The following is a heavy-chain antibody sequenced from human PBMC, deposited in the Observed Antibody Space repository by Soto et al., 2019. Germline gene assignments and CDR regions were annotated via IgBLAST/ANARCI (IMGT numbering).Heavy chain of an antibody. CDR1: GGSISSGGYY. D-gene: IGHD6-6*01. V-gene: IGHV4-31*03. J-gene: IGHJ5*02. CDR2: IYYSGST. CDR3: ARAGHSSSSEGANWFDP. Sequence: QVQLQESGPGLVKPSQTLSLTCTVSGGSISSGGYYWSWIRQHPGKGLEWIGYIYYSGSTYFNPSLQGGLTITVDTSKNPVSLQLSSVTAADTAVYYCARAGHSSSSEGANWFDPWGQGTLVTVSS.